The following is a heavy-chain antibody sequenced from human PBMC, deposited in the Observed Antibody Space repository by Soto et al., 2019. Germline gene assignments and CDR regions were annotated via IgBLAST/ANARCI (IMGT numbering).Heavy chain of an antibody. Sequence: NPSETLTLTCTVSGGSISSYYWNWIRQPPGKGLEWIGYIYYSGSTNYNPSLKSRVTISVDTSKNQFSLKLSSVTAADTAVYYCARSVGSSSWYGNWFDPWGQGTLVTVS. D-gene: IGHD6-13*01. CDR3: ARSVGSSSWYGNWFDP. CDR2: IYYSGST. CDR1: GGSISSYY. V-gene: IGHV4-59*01. J-gene: IGHJ5*02.